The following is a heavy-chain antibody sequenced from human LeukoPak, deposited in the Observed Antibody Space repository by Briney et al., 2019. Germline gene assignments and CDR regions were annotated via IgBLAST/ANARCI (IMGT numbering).Heavy chain of an antibody. D-gene: IGHD2-15*01. Sequence: ASVKVSCKSSGYTFTDYYMNWVRQAPGQGLQWMGWINPNNGDTNYAQNFQGRVTMTRDTSISTAYMELSRLRSGDTAVYYCARDLGCSGGSCYSGNFDYWGQGTLVTVSS. CDR2: INPNNGDT. CDR1: GYTFTDYY. V-gene: IGHV1-2*02. CDR3: ARDLGCSGGSCYSGNFDY. J-gene: IGHJ4*02.